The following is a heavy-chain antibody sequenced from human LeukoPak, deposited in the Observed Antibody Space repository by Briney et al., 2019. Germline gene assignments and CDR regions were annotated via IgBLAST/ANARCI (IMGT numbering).Heavy chain of an antibody. CDR2: ISGSGGST. V-gene: IGHV3-23*01. CDR1: GFTFSSYA. Sequence: GGSLRLSCAASGFTFSSYAMSWVRQAPGKGLEWVSAISGSGGSTYYADSVKGRFTISRDNSKNTLYLQMNSLRAGDTAVYYCARADSSGWYGASIDYWGQGTLVTVSS. CDR3: ARADSSGWYGASIDY. J-gene: IGHJ4*02. D-gene: IGHD6-19*01.